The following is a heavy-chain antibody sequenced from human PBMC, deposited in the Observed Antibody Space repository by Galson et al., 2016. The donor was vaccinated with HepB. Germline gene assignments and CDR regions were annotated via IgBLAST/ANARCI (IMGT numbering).Heavy chain of an antibody. Sequence: SLRLSCAASGFTFNSYGMHWVRQAPGKGLEWVALVWYDEINKFYRDSVKGRFAISRDNSKNTLYLQMNNLRAEDTAVYYCASGTTMTPVYFDYWGQGTLVTVSS. CDR2: VWYDEINK. D-gene: IGHD4-17*01. CDR3: ASGTTMTPVYFDY. J-gene: IGHJ4*02. CDR1: GFTFNSYG. V-gene: IGHV3-33*01.